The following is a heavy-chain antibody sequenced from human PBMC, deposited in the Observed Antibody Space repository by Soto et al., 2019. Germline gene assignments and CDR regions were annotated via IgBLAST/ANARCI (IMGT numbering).Heavy chain of an antibody. CDR2: IYYSGST. CDR3: AREYYYDSSGYPDIPYGMDV. CDR1: GGSISSGDYY. D-gene: IGHD3-22*01. J-gene: IGHJ6*02. Sequence: TLSLTCTFSGGSISSGDYYWSWIRQPPGKGLEWIGYIYYSGSTYYNPSLKSRVTISVDTSKNQFSLKLSSVTAADTAVYYCAREYYYDSSGYPDIPYGMDVWGQGTTVTVSS. V-gene: IGHV4-30-4*01.